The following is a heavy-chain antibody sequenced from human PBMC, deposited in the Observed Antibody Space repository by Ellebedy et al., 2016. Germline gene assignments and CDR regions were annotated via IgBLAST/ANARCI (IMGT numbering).Heavy chain of an antibody. CDR2: VSDSGSR. CDR1: GVSISANT. V-gene: IGHV4-59*01. D-gene: IGHD3-10*01. J-gene: IGHJ4*02. Sequence: SETLSLXCTVSGVSISANTWSWIRQPPGKGLEWIAYVSDSGSRNFNPSLKSRVTMSIDTSKNQFSLKLSSVTAAGTAVYYCGRDYFGSIDYWGQGTLVTVSS. CDR3: GRDYFGSIDY.